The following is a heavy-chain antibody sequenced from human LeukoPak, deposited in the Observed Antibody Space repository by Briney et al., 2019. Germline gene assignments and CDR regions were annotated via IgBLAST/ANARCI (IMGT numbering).Heavy chain of an antibody. CDR2: ISSSSSTI. Sequence: GGSLRLSCAASGFTFSSYAMSWVRQAPGKGLEWVSYISSSSSTIYYADSVKGRFTISRDNAKNSLYLQMNSLRAEDTAVYYCAKDQSGSYNSFDYWGQGTLVTVSS. D-gene: IGHD1-26*01. J-gene: IGHJ4*02. CDR3: AKDQSGSYNSFDY. V-gene: IGHV3-48*04. CDR1: GFTFSSYA.